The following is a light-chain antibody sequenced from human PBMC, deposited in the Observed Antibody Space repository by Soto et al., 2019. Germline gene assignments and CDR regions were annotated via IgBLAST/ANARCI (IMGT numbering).Light chain of an antibody. V-gene: IGKV1-39*01. CDR2: AAS. CDR3: PEGYSTPSM. J-gene: IGKJ5*01. CDR1: QSISTY. Sequence: DIQMTQSPCSLSTSVGDRLSITCRASQSISTYLNWYQQKPGKAPKLLIYAASSLQSGVPSRFSGSGSGTDFTLTINSLHTEDFATYYSPEGYSTPSMIVHATRLEIK.